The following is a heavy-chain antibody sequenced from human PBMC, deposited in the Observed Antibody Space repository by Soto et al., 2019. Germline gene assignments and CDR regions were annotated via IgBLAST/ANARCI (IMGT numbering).Heavy chain of an antibody. CDR1: GFSLSTSGMC. Sequence: QSGPTLVNPTQTLALTCTFSGFSLSTSGMCVSWIRQPPGKALEWLARIDWDDDKYYSTSLKTRLTISKDTSKNQVVLTMTNMDPVDTATYYCARIGLSLDSSGYYPWYFDYWGQGTLVTVSS. V-gene: IGHV2-70*11. CDR2: IDWDDDK. D-gene: IGHD3-22*01. J-gene: IGHJ4*02. CDR3: ARIGLSLDSSGYYPWYFDY.